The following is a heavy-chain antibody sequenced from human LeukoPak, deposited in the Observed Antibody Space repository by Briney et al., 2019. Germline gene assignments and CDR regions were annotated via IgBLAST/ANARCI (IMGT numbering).Heavy chain of an antibody. J-gene: IGHJ4*02. CDR2: IKRDESEK. CDR1: GFTFSNYW. Sequence: GGSLRLSCSASGFTFSNYWMSWVRQAPGKGLEWVANIKRDESEKYYVDSVKGRFTISRDNAKSSLYLQMNSLRAEDTAVYYCARALDSSSSRYQAFEEWGQGTLVTVSS. D-gene: IGHD2-2*01. CDR3: ARALDSSSSRYQAFEE. V-gene: IGHV3-7*01.